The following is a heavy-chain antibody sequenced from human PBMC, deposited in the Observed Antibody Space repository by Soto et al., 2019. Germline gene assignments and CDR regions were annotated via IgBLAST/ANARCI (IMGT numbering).Heavy chain of an antibody. CDR1: GYSFTSYW. V-gene: IGHV5-10-1*01. D-gene: IGHD3-22*01. CDR3: ARHSSTITMIVVVDAFDI. Sequence: GESLKISCKGSGYSFTSYWISWVRQMPGKGLEWMGRIDPSDSYTNYSPSFQGHVTISADKSISTAYLQWSSLKASDTTMYYCARHSSTITMIVVVDAFDIWGQGTMVTVSS. CDR2: IDPSDSYT. J-gene: IGHJ3*02.